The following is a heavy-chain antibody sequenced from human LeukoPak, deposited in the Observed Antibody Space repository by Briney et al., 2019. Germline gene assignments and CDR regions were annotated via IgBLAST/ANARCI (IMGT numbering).Heavy chain of an antibody. J-gene: IGHJ4*02. CDR3: ARGKTVAGTIGGVNY. V-gene: IGHV4-34*01. CDR2: INHSGRT. Sequence: PSETLSLTCAVSGGSFSGYYWSWVRQPPGKGLEWVGEINHSGRTNYNPSLKSRVTISVDTSKNQFSLKLSSVTAADTAVYYCARGKTVAGTIGGVNYWGQGTLVTVSS. CDR1: GGSFSGYY. D-gene: IGHD6-19*01.